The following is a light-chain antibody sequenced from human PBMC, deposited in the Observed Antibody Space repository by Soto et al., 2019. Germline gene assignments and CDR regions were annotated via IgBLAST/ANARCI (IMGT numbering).Light chain of an antibody. CDR1: SSDIGGYNY. V-gene: IGLV2-14*01. CDR3: ISYTTSSTVA. Sequence: QSALTQSASVSGSPGQSITISCTGTSSDIGGYNYVSWYQQHPDKAPKLMIFEVSTRPSGVSNRFSGSKSGNTASLTISGLLPEDEADYYCISYTTSSTVAFGGGTKLTVL. J-gene: IGLJ2*01. CDR2: EVS.